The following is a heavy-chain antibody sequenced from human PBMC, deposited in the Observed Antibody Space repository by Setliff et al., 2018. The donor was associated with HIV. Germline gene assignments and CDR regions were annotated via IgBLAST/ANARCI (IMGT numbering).Heavy chain of an antibody. J-gene: IGHJ4*02. CDR1: GVSISDIIW. Sequence: SETLSLTCAVSGVSISDIIWWSWVRQSPGKGLEWIGEMYHSGTTKYNPSRGGRVTISLDRHKNEFSLKVTSMTAADTAVYYCAGESALSGQSDWGQGILGTVSS. CDR3: AGESALSGQSD. CDR2: MYHSGTT. D-gene: IGHD6-19*01. V-gene: IGHV4-4*02.